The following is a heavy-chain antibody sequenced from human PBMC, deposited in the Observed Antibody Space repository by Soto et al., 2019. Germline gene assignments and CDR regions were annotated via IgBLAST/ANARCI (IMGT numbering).Heavy chain of an antibody. Sequence: ASPEVSCQASGYTFTSSGTSWWPQDSGQGLEWMGWISAYNGNTNYAQKLQGRVTMTTDTSTSTAYMELRSLRSDDTAVYYCARDGLPGWSSGYPWGQGTLVT. CDR2: ISAYNGNT. CDR1: GYTFTSSG. J-gene: IGHJ5*02. D-gene: IGHD3-22*01. CDR3: ARDGLPGWSSGYP. V-gene: IGHV1-18*01.